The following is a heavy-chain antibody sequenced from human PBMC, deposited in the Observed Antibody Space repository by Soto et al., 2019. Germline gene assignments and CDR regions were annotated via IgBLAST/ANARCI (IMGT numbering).Heavy chain of an antibody. Sequence: PGGSLRLSCSASGFTFSSYAMHWVRQAPGKGLEYVSAISSNGGSTYYADSVKGRFTISRDNSKNTLYLQMSSLRAEDTAVYYCVKDFALRYCSSTSCPNWFDPWGQGTLVTVSS. J-gene: IGHJ5*02. CDR3: VKDFALRYCSSTSCPNWFDP. CDR1: GFTFSSYA. V-gene: IGHV3-64D*08. D-gene: IGHD2-2*01. CDR2: ISSNGGST.